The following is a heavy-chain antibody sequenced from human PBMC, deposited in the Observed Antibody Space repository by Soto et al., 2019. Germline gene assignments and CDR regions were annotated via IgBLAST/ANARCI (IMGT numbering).Heavy chain of an antibody. CDR3: AKSLRPSGPKGVDV. J-gene: IGHJ6*02. V-gene: IGHV3-23*01. Sequence: PGGSLRLSCVASGFTFSNFGMSWVRQAPGKGLEWVSSINGDGSSMHNADSVKGRFTISRDNSKSTLYLQMNSLRVEDTAVYYCAKSLRPSGPKGVDVWGQGTTVTVSS. CDR2: INGDGSSM. CDR1: GFTFSNFG. D-gene: IGHD3-10*01.